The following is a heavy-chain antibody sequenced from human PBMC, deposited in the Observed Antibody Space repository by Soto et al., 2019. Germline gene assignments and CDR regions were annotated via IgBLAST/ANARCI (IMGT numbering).Heavy chain of an antibody. V-gene: IGHV3-23*01. CDR1: GFSFSSYA. D-gene: IGHD1-26*01. CDR3: ARWSFLDY. J-gene: IGHJ4*02. Sequence: EVQLLASGGGLVRPGGSLRLSCTASGFSFSSYALSWVSQAPGKGLEWVSTISGSDGKTYYADSVKGRFSISRDTSKTTLYLEMTSLRVEDTAVYYCARWSFLDYWGQGTRVTVS. CDR2: ISGSDGKT.